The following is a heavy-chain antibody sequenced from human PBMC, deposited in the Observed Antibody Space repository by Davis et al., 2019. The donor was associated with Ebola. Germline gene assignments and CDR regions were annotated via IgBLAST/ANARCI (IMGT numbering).Heavy chain of an antibody. CDR2: ISYDGSNK. CDR1: GFTFSSYG. CDR3: ASGESYYPSHFDY. J-gene: IGHJ4*02. V-gene: IGHV3-30*03. D-gene: IGHD3-10*01. Sequence: GGSLRLSCAASGFTFSSYGMHWVRQSPGKGLERVAVISYDGSNKYYADSVKGRFTISRDNSKNTLYLQMNSLRAEDTAVYYCASGESYYPSHFDYWGQGTLVTVSS.